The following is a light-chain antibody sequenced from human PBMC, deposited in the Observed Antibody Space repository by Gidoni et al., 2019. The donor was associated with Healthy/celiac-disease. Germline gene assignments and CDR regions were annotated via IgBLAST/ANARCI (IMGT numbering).Light chain of an antibody. CDR3: SSYAGSNNLV. J-gene: IGLJ2*01. Sequence: QSALTQPPSASWSPGQSVTIPCTGTSSDVGGYKSVSRYQKHPGKAPKLMIYEVSTRPPGVPDRFSGSKSGNTASLTVSGLQAEDEADYYCSSYAGSNNLVFGGGTKLTVL. V-gene: IGLV2-8*01. CDR2: EVS. CDR1: SSDVGGYKS.